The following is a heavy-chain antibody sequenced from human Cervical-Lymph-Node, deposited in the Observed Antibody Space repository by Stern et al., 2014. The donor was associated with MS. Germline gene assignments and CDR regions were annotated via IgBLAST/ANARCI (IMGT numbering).Heavy chain of an antibody. CDR3: AREGYDITNLLLDS. Sequence: QVQLVESGPGLVKPLETLSLTCTVSGGPITSYYWSWIRQPAGQELQWIGRFYDKDNPPYTPPLWGRVGMSLDPPKNQFSLQQPPMTAADSAVYFCAREGYDITNLLLDSWGQGALVTVSS. CDR2: FYDKDNP. J-gene: IGHJ4*02. V-gene: IGHV4-4*07. CDR1: GGPITSYY. D-gene: IGHD2-15*01.